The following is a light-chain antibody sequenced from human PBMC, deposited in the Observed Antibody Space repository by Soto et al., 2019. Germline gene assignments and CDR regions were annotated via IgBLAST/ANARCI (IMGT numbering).Light chain of an antibody. CDR3: HQRAGWPPT. J-gene: IGKJ4*01. CDR2: DAS. CDR1: RSVNNF. V-gene: IGKV3-11*01. Sequence: EIVLTQSPVTLSLSPGERATLSCRASRSVNNFVAWYQEKPGQAPSLLIYDASNRASDIPDRFSGSGSVTDFTLTISSLEPEDFAVYYCHQRAGWPPTFGGGTRVEIK.